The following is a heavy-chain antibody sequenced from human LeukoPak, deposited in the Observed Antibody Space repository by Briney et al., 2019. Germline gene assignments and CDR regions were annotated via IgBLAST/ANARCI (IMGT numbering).Heavy chain of an antibody. CDR3: ARGTGLSGSYYAFDY. CDR2: IDSSSSYI. J-gene: IGHJ4*02. CDR1: GFTFSSYS. D-gene: IGHD1-26*01. Sequence: GGSLRLSCAASGFTFSSYSMNWVRQAPGKGLEWVSSIDSSSSYIYYADSLKGRFTISRDNAKNSLYLQMNGLRAEDTAVYYCARGTGLSGSYYAFDYWGQGTLVTVSS. V-gene: IGHV3-21*01.